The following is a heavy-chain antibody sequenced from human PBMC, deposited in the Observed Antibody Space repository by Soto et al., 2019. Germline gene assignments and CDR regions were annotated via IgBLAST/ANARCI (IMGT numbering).Heavy chain of an antibody. D-gene: IGHD2-15*01. CDR1: GFTFSSYA. J-gene: IGHJ4*02. Sequence: GSLRLSCAASGFTFSSYAMSWVRQAPGKGLEWVSAISGSGGSTYYADSVKGRFTISRDNSKNTLYLQMNSLRAEDTAVYFCAKRRGAGGHFDYWRQGALVTVSS. V-gene: IGHV3-23*01. CDR2: ISGSGGST. CDR3: AKRRGAGGHFDY.